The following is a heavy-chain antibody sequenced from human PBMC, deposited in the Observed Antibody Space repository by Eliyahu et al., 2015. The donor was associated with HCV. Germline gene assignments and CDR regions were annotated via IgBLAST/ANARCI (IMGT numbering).Heavy chain of an antibody. CDR1: GFSLSGPRMG. V-gene: IGHV2-26*01. CDR3: ARILFSTLLSGTTLGLDV. D-gene: IGHD1-7*01. CDR2: IFSSDEK. Sequence: QVTLKESGPVLVKPTETLTLTCTVSGFSLSGPRMGVTWIRQPPGKAPEWLAYIFSSDEKSYSPSLKGRLTVSKDTSKSQVVLTMTNVDPVDTATYYCARILFSTLLSGTTLGLDVWGQGATVTVSS. J-gene: IGHJ6*02.